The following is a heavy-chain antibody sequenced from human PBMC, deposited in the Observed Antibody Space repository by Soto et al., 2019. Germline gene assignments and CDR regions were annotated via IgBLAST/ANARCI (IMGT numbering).Heavy chain of an antibody. CDR2: IYYSGRT. D-gene: IGHD3-10*01. CDR1: GGSINSAGYY. V-gene: IGHV4-31*03. CDR3: ARLPSIINYPMDV. Sequence: QVQLQESGPGLVKPSETLSLTCIVSGGSINSAGYYWGWVRQPPGKGLEWIGNIYYSGRTYYNPSLKSRVSIEVDTSNNHFSLTLRSVTPADTAVYFCARLPSIINYPMDVWGQGTTVTVSS. J-gene: IGHJ6*02.